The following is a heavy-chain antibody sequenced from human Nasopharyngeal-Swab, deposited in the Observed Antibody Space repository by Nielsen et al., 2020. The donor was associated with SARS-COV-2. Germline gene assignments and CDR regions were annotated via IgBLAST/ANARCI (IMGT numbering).Heavy chain of an antibody. Sequence: AGPLSLTCTVSGVSISSQYWSWIRQPPGKGLEWIRSISDNSGTNYNPSLKSRVTKFMDTSKNQFSLKLRSVTASETAVYYCAKEGATGWFDPSGPGTLVTVSS. V-gene: IGHV4-4*08. J-gene: IGHJ5*02. CDR1: GVSISSQY. CDR2: ISDNSGT. CDR3: AKEGATGWFDP.